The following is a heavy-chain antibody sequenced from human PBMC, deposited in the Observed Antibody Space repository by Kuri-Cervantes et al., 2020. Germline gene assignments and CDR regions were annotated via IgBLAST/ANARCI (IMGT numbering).Heavy chain of an antibody. V-gene: IGHV1-2*02. J-gene: IGHJ4*02. Sequence: VKVSCKASGYTFTGYYMHWVRQAPGQGLEWMGWINPNSGGTNYAQKFQGRVTMTRDTSISTAYMELSRLRSDDTAVYYCASLYYDSSGYPLFDYWGQGTLVTVSS. CDR3: ASLYYDSSGYPLFDY. CDR2: INPNSGGT. D-gene: IGHD3-22*01. CDR1: GYTFTGYY.